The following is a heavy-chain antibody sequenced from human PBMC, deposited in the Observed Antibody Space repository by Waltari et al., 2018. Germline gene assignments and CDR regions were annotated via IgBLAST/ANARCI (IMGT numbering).Heavy chain of an antibody. CDR3: ARDSVVTGDDS. CDR2: ITRSVTYI. CDR1: GFSFSVDT. Sequence: EVQLVESGGGLVKSGGSLRLSCVASGFSFSVDTMNWVRQAPGKGLEWVSAITRSVTYIYYADSVKDRFTISRDNTKNSLYLQMNSLRGEDTAVYYCARDSVVTGDDSWGQGTLVTVSS. V-gene: IGHV3-21*01. J-gene: IGHJ4*02. D-gene: IGHD7-27*01.